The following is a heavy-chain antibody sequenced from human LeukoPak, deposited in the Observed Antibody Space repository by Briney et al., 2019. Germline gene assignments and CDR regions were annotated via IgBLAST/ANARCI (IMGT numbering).Heavy chain of an antibody. D-gene: IGHD3-3*01. J-gene: IGHJ4*02. CDR2: IHYSGST. CDR3: ARGEPYYDFWSGYYFDY. Sequence: PSETLSLTCTVSGGSISSYYWSWIRQPPGKGLEWIGYIHYSGSTNYNPSLKSRVTISVDTSKNQFSLKLSSVTAADTAVYYCARGEPYYDFWSGYYFDYWGQGTLVTVSS. V-gene: IGHV4-59*01. CDR1: GGSISSYY.